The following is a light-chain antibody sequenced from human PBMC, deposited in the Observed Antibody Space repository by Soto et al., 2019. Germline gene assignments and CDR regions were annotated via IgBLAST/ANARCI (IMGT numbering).Light chain of an antibody. J-gene: IGKJ1*01. V-gene: IGKV3-15*01. CDR2: GAS. Sequence: EIVMTQSPATLSVSPGERATLSCRASQSVSSNLAWYQQKPGQAPRLLIYGASTRATGIPASFSGSGSGTAFTLTFSSLRSEDFAVYSCQRYINWLPWTFGQGTKVEIK. CDR3: QRYINWLPWT. CDR1: QSVSSN.